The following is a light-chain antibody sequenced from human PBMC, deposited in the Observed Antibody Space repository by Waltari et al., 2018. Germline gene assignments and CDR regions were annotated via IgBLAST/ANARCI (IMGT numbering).Light chain of an antibody. Sequence: QLVLTQSPSASASLGASVKLTCTLSSGHSSNVIAWLQQQPEKGPRFLMKVNSDGSHRKGDGIPYRCSGSSSGAERYLRISSLQTEDEADYFWQTGGHGTWVFGGGTKLTVL. CDR2: VNSDGSH. CDR1: SGHSSNV. J-gene: IGLJ3*02. CDR3: QTGGHGTWV. V-gene: IGLV4-69*01.